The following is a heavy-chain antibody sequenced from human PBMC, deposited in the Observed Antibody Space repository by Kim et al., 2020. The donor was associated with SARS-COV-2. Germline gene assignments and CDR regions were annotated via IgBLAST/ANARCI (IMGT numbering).Heavy chain of an antibody. D-gene: IGHD5-12*01. V-gene: IGHV3-30*04. CDR1: GFTFSSYA. J-gene: IGHJ4*02. CDR3: ARGLGGYKTYFDY. Sequence: GGSLRLSCAASGFTFSSYAMHWVRQAPGKGLEWVAVISYDGSNKYYADSVKGLFTISRDNSKNTLYLQMNSLRAEDTAVYYCARGLGGYKTYFDYWGQGTLVTVSS. CDR2: ISYDGSNK.